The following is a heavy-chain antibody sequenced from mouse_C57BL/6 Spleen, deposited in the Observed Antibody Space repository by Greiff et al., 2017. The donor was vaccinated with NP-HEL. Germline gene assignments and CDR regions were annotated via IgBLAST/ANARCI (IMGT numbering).Heavy chain of an antibody. CDR3: TYSSGYAMDY. V-gene: IGHV14-4*01. CDR1: GFNIKDDY. D-gene: IGHD3-2*02. J-gene: IGHJ4*01. Sequence: EVQVVESGAELVRPGASVKLSCTASGFNIKDDYMHWVKQRPEQGLEWIGWIDPENGDTEYASKFQGKATITADTSSNTAYLQLSSLTSEDTAVYYCTYSSGYAMDYWGQGTSVTVSS. CDR2: IDPENGDT.